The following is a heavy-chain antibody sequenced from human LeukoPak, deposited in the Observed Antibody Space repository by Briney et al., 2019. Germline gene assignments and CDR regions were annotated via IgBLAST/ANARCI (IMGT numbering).Heavy chain of an antibody. V-gene: IGHV3-20*04. J-gene: IGHJ4*02. CDR1: GFTFDDYG. CDR2: INWNGGST. CDR3: ARDPPRSHSFDY. Sequence: PGGSLRLSCAASGFTFDDYGMSWVRQAPGKGLEWVSGINWNGGSTGYADSVKGRFTISRDKAKNSQYLQMNSLRAEDTALYYCARDPPRSHSFDYWGQGTLVTVSS.